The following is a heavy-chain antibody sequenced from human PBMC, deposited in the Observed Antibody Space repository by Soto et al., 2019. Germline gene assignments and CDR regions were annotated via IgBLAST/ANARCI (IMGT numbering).Heavy chain of an antibody. D-gene: IGHD5-18*01. CDR2: IRSKAYGGTT. CDR3: TRVVRHWAMANAFDI. V-gene: IGHV3-49*04. J-gene: IGHJ3*02. Sequence: PGGSLRLSCTASGFTFGDYAMSWVRQAPGKGLEWVGFIRSKAYGGTTEYAASVKGRFTISRDDSKSIAYLQMNSLKTEDTAVYYCTRVVRHWAMANAFDIWGQGTMVTVSS. CDR1: GFTFGDYA.